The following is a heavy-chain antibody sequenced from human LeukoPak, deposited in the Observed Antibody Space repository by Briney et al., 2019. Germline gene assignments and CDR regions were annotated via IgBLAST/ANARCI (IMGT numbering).Heavy chain of an antibody. J-gene: IGHJ4*02. CDR1: GFTFSSYW. Sequence: GGSLRLSCAASGFTFSSYWMHWVRQAPGKGLVWVSRINSDGSSTSYADSVKGRFTISRDNAKNTLYLQMNSLRAEDTAVYYCATSRGYSGYFDYWGQGTLVTVSS. CDR3: ATSRGYSGYFDY. D-gene: IGHD5-12*01. V-gene: IGHV3-74*01. CDR2: INSDGSST.